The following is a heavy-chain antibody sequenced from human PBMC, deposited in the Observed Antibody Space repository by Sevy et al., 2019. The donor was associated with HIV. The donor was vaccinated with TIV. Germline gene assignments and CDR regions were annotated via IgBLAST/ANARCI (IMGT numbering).Heavy chain of an antibody. CDR2: INPNSGGSGGT. Sequence: ASVKVSCKTSRYSFTAYYIHWVRQAPGQGLEWMGWINPNSGGSGGTNYEQKFQGRVTMTSDTSISTAYMELTRLRSDDTAVYYCARVGLFSPGYYSNYWGQGTLVTVSS. J-gene: IGHJ4*02. CDR3: ARVGLFSPGYYSNY. CDR1: RYSFTAYY. V-gene: IGHV1-2*02. D-gene: IGHD3-9*01.